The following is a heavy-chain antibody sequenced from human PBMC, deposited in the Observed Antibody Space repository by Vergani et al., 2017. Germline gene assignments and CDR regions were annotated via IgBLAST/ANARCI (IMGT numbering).Heavy chain of an antibody. CDR2: INPSGGHT. J-gene: IGHJ4*02. Sequence: QVQVVQSGAEVKKSGASVKVSCKTSGYTFSNYYMHWLLQAPGQGLEWMGIINPSGGHTNYAQKFQGRVTMTRDTSTSTVYMELSSLRSEDTAIYYCARGDYGILTGYRYWGQGTLVTVSA. V-gene: IGHV1-46*03. CDR1: GYTFSNYY. D-gene: IGHD3-9*01. CDR3: ARGDYGILTGYRY.